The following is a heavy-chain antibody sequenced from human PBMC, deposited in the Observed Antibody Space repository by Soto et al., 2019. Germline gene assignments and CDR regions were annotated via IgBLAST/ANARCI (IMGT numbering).Heavy chain of an antibody. D-gene: IGHD5-12*01. CDR1: GFTFSSYS. CDR3: AREVSKYRGYDFDY. J-gene: IGHJ4*02. V-gene: IGHV3-21*01. CDR2: ISSSSSYI. Sequence: EVQLVESGGGLVKPWGSLRLSCAASGFTFSSYSMNWVRQAPGKGLEWVSSISSSSSYIYYADSVKGRFTISRDNAENSLYLQMNSLRAEDRAVYYCAREVSKYRGYDFDYWGQGTRVSVSS.